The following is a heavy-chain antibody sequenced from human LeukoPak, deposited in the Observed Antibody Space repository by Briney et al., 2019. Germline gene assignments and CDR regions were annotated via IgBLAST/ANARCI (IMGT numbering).Heavy chain of an antibody. V-gene: IGHV4-38-2*01. CDR3: AREQQYDSSGYYYVSSYNWFDP. CDR2: IYHSGST. Sequence: SETLSLTCAVSGYSISSGYYWGWIRQPPGKGLEWIGSIYHSGSTYYNPSLKSRVTISVDTSKNQFSLKLSSVTAADTAVYYCAREQQYDSSGYYYVSSYNWFDPWGQGTLVTVSS. D-gene: IGHD3-22*01. CDR1: GYSISSGYY. J-gene: IGHJ5*02.